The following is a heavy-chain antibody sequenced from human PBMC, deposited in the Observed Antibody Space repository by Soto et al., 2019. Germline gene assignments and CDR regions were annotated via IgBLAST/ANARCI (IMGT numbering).Heavy chain of an antibody. D-gene: IGHD3-22*01. CDR1: GESLSGYY. CDR3: AGRNGYYSGIDY. J-gene: IGHJ4*02. CDR2: INHSGGT. V-gene: IGHV4-34*01. Sequence: QVQLQQWGAGLLKPSETLSLTCAVYGESLSGYYWSWIRQTPGKGLEWIGEINHSGGTDYNPSLKSRVTISSDTAKHQLSLRVNSVTAADTAVYYCAGRNGYYSGIDYWGQGTLVTVSS.